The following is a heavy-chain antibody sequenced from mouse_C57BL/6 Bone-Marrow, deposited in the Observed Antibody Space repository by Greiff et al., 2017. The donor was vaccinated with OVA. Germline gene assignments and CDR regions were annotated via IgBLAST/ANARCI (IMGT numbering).Heavy chain of an antibody. CDR3: TRWGGYDDGGAWFAY. CDR2: IYPGNSDT. J-gene: IGHJ3*01. V-gene: IGHV1-5*01. D-gene: IGHD2-2*01. Sequence: VQLQQSGTVLARPGASVKMSCKTSGYTFTSYWMHWVKQRPGQGLEWIGAIYPGNSDTSYNQKFNGKAKLTAVTSASTASMEVSSLTNEDSAVYYCTRWGGYDDGGAWFAYWGQGTLVTVSA. CDR1: GYTFTSYW.